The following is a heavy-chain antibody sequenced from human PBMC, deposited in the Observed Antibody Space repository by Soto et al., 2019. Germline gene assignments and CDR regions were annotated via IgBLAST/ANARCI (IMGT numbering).Heavy chain of an antibody. D-gene: IGHD3-10*01. CDR2: IYYSGST. J-gene: IGHJ4*02. CDR1: GFNSSSYG. CDR3: ARPGNYGSGSYLYYLDY. Sequence: SETLCLTRTVAGFNSSSYGGSWIRQPXGKGLEWIGYIYYSGSTNYNPSLKSRVTISVDTSKNQFSLKLSSVTAADTAVYYCARPGNYGSGSYLYYLDYWGQGTLVTVSS. V-gene: IGHV4-59*08.